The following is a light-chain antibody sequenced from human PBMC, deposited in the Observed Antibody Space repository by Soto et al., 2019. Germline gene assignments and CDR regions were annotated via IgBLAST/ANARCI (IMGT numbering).Light chain of an antibody. V-gene: IGKV1-5*01. CDR1: QTISVS. CDR2: DAS. Sequence: IQMTQSPSTLSASVGDTVTITCRASQTISVSLAWDRQKPGKAPNLLIYDASTLQEVVPSRFSGSGAGTEFTLTVSRLQGDDFAYYFCQQYDKYSTFGHGTKVDVK. J-gene: IGKJ1*01. CDR3: QQYDKYST.